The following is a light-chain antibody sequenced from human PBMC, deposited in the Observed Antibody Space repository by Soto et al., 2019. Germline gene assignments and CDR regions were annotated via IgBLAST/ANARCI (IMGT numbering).Light chain of an antibody. Sequence: DVVMTQPLLSLPVTPGEPASISCRSSQSLLDSHDGNTYLDWYLQKPGQSPQHLIYTISYRASRVRDRFSGSGSGTDFTLKISREEADDVGVYYCMQRRELPYTFGQGTKLEIK. CDR1: QSLLDSHDGNTY. CDR3: MQRRELPYT. J-gene: IGKJ2*01. V-gene: IGKV2-40*01. CDR2: TIS.